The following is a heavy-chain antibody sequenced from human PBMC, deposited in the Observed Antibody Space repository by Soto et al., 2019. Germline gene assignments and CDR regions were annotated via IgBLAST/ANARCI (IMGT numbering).Heavy chain of an antibody. CDR2: ISWNSGDI. CDR1: GFSFDAYG. V-gene: IGHV3-9*01. D-gene: IGHD2-2*03. J-gene: IGHJ4*02. Sequence: EVQLVESGGGSVQPGRSLRLSCAASGFSFDAYGMHWVRQGPGKGLEWVSGISWNSGDIYYADSVKGRFTISRDYAKRSLYLQMNSLRTEDTALYYCAKDNDLDRDGPFDYWGQGILVTVSS. CDR3: AKDNDLDRDGPFDY.